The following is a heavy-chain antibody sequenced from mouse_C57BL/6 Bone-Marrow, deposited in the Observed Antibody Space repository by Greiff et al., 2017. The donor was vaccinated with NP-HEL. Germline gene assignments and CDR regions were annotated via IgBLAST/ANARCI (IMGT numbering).Heavy chain of an antibody. Sequence: VHLPPSSPPLFHPFSSFNISFNSSFYSFTGYYINFFNQSPEKSLEWIGEINPSTGGTTYNQKFKAKATLTVDKSSSTAYMQLKSLTSEDSAVYYCAREDFDYWGQGTTLTVSS. CDR2: INPSTGGT. CDR3: AREDFDY. V-gene: IGHV1-42*01. J-gene: IGHJ2*01. CDR1: FYSFTGYY.